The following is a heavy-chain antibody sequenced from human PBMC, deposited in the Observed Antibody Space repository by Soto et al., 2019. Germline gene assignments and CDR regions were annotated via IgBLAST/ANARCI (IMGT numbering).Heavy chain of an antibody. Sequence: PGGSLRLSCAASGFTVSSNYMSWVRQAPGKGLEWVSVIYSGGSTYYADSVKGRFTISRDNSKNTLYLQMNSLRAEDTAVYYCARDDYGDYVFDYWGQGTLVSVSS. CDR2: IYSGGST. CDR1: GFTVSSNY. D-gene: IGHD4-17*01. CDR3: ARDDYGDYVFDY. V-gene: IGHV3-66*01. J-gene: IGHJ4*02.